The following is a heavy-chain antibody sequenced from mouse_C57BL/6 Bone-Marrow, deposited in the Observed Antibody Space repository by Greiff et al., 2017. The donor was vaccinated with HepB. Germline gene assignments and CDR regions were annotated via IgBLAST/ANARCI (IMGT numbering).Heavy chain of an antibody. J-gene: IGHJ3*01. CDR3: ARCCYYRLAWFAY. D-gene: IGHD2-3*01. Sequence: DVQLVESGGGLVKPGGSLKLSCAASGFTFSDYGMHWVRQAPEKGLEWVAYISSGSSTIYYADTVKGRFTISRDNAKNTLFLQMTSLRSEDTAMYYCARCCYYRLAWFAYWGQGTLVTVSA. CDR2: ISSGSSTI. V-gene: IGHV5-17*01. CDR1: GFTFSDYG.